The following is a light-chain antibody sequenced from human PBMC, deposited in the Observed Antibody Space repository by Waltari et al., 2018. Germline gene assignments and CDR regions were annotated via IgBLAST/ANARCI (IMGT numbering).Light chain of an antibody. CDR2: EVT. V-gene: IGLV2-8*01. CDR3: SSYAGGSWV. CDR1: TSDVGGYTY. J-gene: IGLJ3*02. Sequence: SALTQPPSASGSPGQSVTLSCPGTTSDVGGYTYLSWYQQHPGKAPKLMIYEVTKRPSGVPDRFSGSKSGNTASLTVSGLQTEDEADYYCSSYAGGSWVFGGGTKLTVL.